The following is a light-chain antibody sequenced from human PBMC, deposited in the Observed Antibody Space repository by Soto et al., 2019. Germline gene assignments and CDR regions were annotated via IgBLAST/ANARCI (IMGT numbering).Light chain of an antibody. V-gene: IGKV3-15*01. CDR3: KQYKEWPPLT. Sequence: EIVMTQSPATLSVSPGERATHSCRASQSVGDNLAWYLQKPGQAPRLLIYGASTRATGFPARFSGRGSGTEFTLTISSLQYEDFAVYYCKQYKEWPPLTFGQGTRLEIK. CDR1: QSVGDN. CDR2: GAS. J-gene: IGKJ5*01.